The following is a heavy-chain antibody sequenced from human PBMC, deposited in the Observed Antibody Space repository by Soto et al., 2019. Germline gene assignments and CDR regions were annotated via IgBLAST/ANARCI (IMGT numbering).Heavy chain of an antibody. CDR2: IISIFATA. Sequence: QVQLVQSGAEVKKPGSSVKVSCKASGGTFSSYAISWVRQAPGQGLEWMGGIISIFATANYAQKFPGRVTITADKSTSTAYTELSSLRSEDTAVYYCARDIPSYYDSSGESFDYWGQGTLVTVSS. D-gene: IGHD3-22*01. V-gene: IGHV1-69*06. J-gene: IGHJ4*02. CDR3: ARDIPSYYDSSGESFDY. CDR1: GGTFSSYA.